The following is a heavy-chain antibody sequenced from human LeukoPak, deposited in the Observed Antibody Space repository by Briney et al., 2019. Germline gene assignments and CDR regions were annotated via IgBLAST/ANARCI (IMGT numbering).Heavy chain of an antibody. CDR3: ARFRCGGDCHSDF. V-gene: IGHV5-51*01. J-gene: IGHJ4*02. CDR1: GYTFVDYW. Sequence: GESLKISCRGSGYTFVDYWSGWVRQMPGKGLEWIGFIYPSDSDTRYSPSFQGQVTISADATMNTAFLQWSSLKASDTAIYYCARFRCGGDCHSDFWGQGTLVTVSS. CDR2: IYPSDSDT. D-gene: IGHD2-21*02.